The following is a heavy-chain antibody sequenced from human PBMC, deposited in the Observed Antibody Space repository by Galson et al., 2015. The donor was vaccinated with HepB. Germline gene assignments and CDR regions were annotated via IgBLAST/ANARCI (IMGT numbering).Heavy chain of an antibody. J-gene: IGHJ4*02. D-gene: IGHD6-19*01. Sequence: QSGAEVKKPGESLKISCKGSGYSFTSYWIGWVRQMPGKGLEWMGIIYPGDSDTRYSPSFQGQVTISADKSISTAYLQWSSLKASDTAMYYCARQPLWGVSSGWYSYFDYWGQGTLVTVSS. CDR1: GYSFTSYW. CDR2: IYPGDSDT. CDR3: ARQPLWGVSSGWYSYFDY. V-gene: IGHV5-51*01.